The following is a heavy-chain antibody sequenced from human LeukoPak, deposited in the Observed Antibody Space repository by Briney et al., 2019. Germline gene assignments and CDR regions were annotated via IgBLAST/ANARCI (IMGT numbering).Heavy chain of an antibody. CDR2: ISAYNGST. CDR3: VRSHGSGSYYILNDY. J-gene: IGHJ4*02. V-gene: IGHV1-18*01. CDR1: GYTFTSYG. Sequence: GASVKVSCKASGYTFTSYGMNWVRQAPGQGLEWMGWISAYNGSTNYAQKLQGRVTMTTDTSTSKAYMELRSLRSDDTAVYYCVRSHGSGSYYILNDYWGQGTLVTVSS. D-gene: IGHD3-10*01.